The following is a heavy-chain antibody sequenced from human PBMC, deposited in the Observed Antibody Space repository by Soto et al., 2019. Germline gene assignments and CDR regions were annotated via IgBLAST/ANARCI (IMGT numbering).Heavy chain of an antibody. CDR2: VYHTGST. D-gene: IGHD2-21*02. CDR1: GGSISSTNW. V-gene: IGHV4-4*02. Sequence: SETLSLTCVVSGGSISSTNWWTWVRQTPGKGLEWIGEVYHTGSTKYNPSLKNRVTMTRDTSTSTVFMELSSLRSADTAVYYCARGGHIAVVTASFDYWGQGTLVTVSS. J-gene: IGHJ4*02. CDR3: ARGGHIAVVTASFDY.